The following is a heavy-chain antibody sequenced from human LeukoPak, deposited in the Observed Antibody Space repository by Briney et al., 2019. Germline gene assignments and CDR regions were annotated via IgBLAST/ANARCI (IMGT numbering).Heavy chain of an antibody. CDR1: GFTFSGYG. Sequence: GGSLRLSCATSGFTFSGYGMYWVRQAPGKGLEWVAFIRNDGSYKYYADSVKGRFTISRDNSKNTLYLQMNSLRGEDTALYYCAKDLLQWEQLVGNWGQGTLVTVSS. D-gene: IGHD6-6*01. CDR2: IRNDGSYK. V-gene: IGHV3-30*02. CDR3: AKDLLQWEQLVGN. J-gene: IGHJ4*02.